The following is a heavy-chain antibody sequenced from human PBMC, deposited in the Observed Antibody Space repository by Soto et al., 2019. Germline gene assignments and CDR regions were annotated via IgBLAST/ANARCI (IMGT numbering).Heavy chain of an antibody. D-gene: IGHD2-2*01. V-gene: IGHV1-18*01. CDR3: ARDTPSRFVVVASATFDI. CDR1: GYTFTNYG. J-gene: IGHJ3*02. Sequence: QVHLVQSGAEVKKPGASVKVSCKASGYTFTNYGVSWVRQAPGQGLEWLGWISAYNGDTKSAQKLQGRVTMTTDTSTSTAYMELRSLRSDDTAVYFCARDTPSRFVVVASATFDIWGQGTIVTVS. CDR2: ISAYNGDT.